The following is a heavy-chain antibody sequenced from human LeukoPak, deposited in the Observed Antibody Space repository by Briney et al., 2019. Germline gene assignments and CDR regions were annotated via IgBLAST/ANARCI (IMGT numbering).Heavy chain of an antibody. V-gene: IGHV1-69*05. CDR2: IIPIFGTA. CDR1: GGTFSSYA. Sequence: ASVKVSCKASGGTFSSYAISWVRQAPGQGLEWMGGIIPIFGTANYAQKFQGRVTITTDESTSTAYMELSSLRSEDTAVYYRARGHYDFWSGYYYYFDYWGQGTLVTVSS. CDR3: ARGHYDFWSGYYYYFDY. J-gene: IGHJ4*02. D-gene: IGHD3-3*01.